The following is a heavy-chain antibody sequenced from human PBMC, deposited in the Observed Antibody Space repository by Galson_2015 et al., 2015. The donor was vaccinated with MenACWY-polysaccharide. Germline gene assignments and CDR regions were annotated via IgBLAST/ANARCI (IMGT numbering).Heavy chain of an antibody. CDR1: GDSVSSNSAA. J-gene: IGHJ4*02. CDR3: ASESGDYYDSSGYYLAFDY. D-gene: IGHD3-22*01. V-gene: IGHV6-1*01. CDR2: TYYRSKWYN. Sequence: CAISGDSVSSNSAAWNWIRQSPSRGLEWLGRTYYRSKWYNDYAVSVKSRITINPDTSKNQFSLQLNSVTPEDTAVYYCASESGDYYDSSGYYLAFDYWGQGTLVTVSS.